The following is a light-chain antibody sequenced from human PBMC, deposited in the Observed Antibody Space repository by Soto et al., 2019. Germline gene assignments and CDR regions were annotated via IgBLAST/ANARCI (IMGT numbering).Light chain of an antibody. CDR3: SSYTSSSNYV. CDR1: SSDVGGYNY. CDR2: EVS. Sequence: QSALTQPSSVSGSPGQSITISCTGTSSDVGGYNYVSWYQQHPGKAPKLMIYEVSNRPSGVSNRFSGSKSGNTASLTISGLQAEDEAEYYCSSYTSSSNYVFAPETKVTVL. V-gene: IGLV2-14*01. J-gene: IGLJ1*01.